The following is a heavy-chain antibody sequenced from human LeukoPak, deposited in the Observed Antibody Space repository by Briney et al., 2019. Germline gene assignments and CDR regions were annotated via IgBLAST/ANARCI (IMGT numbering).Heavy chain of an antibody. CDR3: ARGFSPDWPYWYFDF. Sequence: GASVKVSCKASGYTFTSYDSNWVRQATGQGLEWMGLMNPNSGNTGYAQKFQGRVTMTRNTSISTDYMELSSLRSEDTAVYYCARGFSPDWPYWYFDFWGRGTLVTVSS. CDR1: GYTFTSYD. D-gene: IGHD3/OR15-3a*01. V-gene: IGHV1-8*01. CDR2: MNPNSGNT. J-gene: IGHJ2*01.